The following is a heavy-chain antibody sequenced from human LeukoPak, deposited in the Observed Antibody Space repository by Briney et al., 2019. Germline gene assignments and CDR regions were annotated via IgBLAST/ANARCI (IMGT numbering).Heavy chain of an antibody. D-gene: IGHD4-23*01. CDR3: ARGHSTVVIGYYFDY. CDR2: ISGSGGST. CDR1: GFTFSSYA. Sequence: GGSLRLSCAASGFTFSSYAMSWVRQAPGKGLEWVSAISGSGGSTYYADSVKGRFTISRDNAKNSLYLQMNSLRAEDTALYYCARGHSTVVIGYYFDYWGQGTLVTVSS. J-gene: IGHJ4*02. V-gene: IGHV3-23*01.